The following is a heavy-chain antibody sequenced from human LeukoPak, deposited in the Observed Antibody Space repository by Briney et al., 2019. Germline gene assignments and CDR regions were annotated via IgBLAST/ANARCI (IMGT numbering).Heavy chain of an antibody. Sequence: GGSLRLSCAASGFTFSSYSMNWVRQAPGKGLEWVSSISSSSSYIYYADSVKGRFTISRDNAKNSLYLQMNSLRAEDTAVYYCARDGYSYGSAPGDYWGQGTLVTVSS. CDR1: GFTFSSYS. CDR2: ISSSSSYI. V-gene: IGHV3-21*01. D-gene: IGHD5-18*01. CDR3: ARDGYSYGSAPGDY. J-gene: IGHJ4*02.